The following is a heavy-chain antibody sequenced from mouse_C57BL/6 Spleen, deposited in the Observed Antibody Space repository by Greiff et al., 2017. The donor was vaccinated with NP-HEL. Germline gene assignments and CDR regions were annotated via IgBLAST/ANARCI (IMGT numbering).Heavy chain of an antibody. V-gene: IGHV5-6*02. CDR2: ISSGGSYT. Sequence: DVMLVESGGDLVKPGGSLKLSCEASGFTFSSYGMSWVRQTPDKRLEWVATISSGGSYTYYPDSVKGRFTISRDNAKNTLYLQMSSLKSEDTAMYYCARRTGEGYFDVWGTGTTVTVSS. J-gene: IGHJ1*03. CDR3: ARRTGEGYFDV. CDR1: GFTFSSYG. D-gene: IGHD4-1*01.